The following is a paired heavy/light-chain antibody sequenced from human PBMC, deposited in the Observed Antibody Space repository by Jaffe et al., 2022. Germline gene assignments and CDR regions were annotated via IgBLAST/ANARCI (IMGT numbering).Heavy chain of an antibody. CDR2: IDSGGIT. CDR3: ARVWYYYDSGGPGAFDI. Sequence: EVQLVESGGGLVQPGGSLRLSCAASGFTVSGNYMTWVRQAPGKGLEWVSVIDSGGITHYADSVKGRFTISRDNSKNTLYLQMNSLRADDTAVYYCARVWYYYDSGGPGAFDIWGQGTRVTVSS. D-gene: IGHD3-22*01. V-gene: IGHV3-66*02. CDR1: GFTVSGNY. J-gene: IGHJ3*02.
Light chain of an antibody. CDR3: QQYKSYSPYT. CDR2: KAS. Sequence: DIQMTQSPSTLSASVGDRVTITCRASQSIASWLAWYQQKPGKAPKLLIYKASRLQGGVPSRFSGNASGTEFSLTISNLQPDDFASYYCQQYKSYSPYTFGQGTKLEIK. V-gene: IGKV1-5*03. J-gene: IGKJ2*01. CDR1: QSIASW.